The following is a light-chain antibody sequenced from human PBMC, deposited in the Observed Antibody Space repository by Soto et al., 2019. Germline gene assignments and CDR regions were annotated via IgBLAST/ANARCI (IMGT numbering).Light chain of an antibody. CDR3: QQRSNWLT. CDR2: DAS. V-gene: IGKV3-11*01. CDR1: QSVSSY. Sequence: EIVLTQSPATLSLSPGERATLSCRASQSVSSYLAWYQQTPGQAPRLLIYDASNRATGIPARFSGSGAGTDFTLTISSLEPEDCAVYYCQQRSNWLTFGGGTKVEIK. J-gene: IGKJ4*01.